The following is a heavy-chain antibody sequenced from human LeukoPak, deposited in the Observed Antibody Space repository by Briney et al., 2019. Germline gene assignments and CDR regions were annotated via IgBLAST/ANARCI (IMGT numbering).Heavy chain of an antibody. CDR3: ARDEYYDFWSGYFDYYGMDV. D-gene: IGHD3-3*01. J-gene: IGHJ6*02. Sequence: PGGSLRLSCAASGFTFSSYWMSWVRQAPGKGLEWVANIKQDGSEKYYVDSVKGRFTISRDNAKNSLYLQMNSLRAVDTAVYYCARDEYYDFWSGYFDYYGMDVWGQGTTVTVSS. V-gene: IGHV3-7*01. CDR2: IKQDGSEK. CDR1: GFTFSSYW.